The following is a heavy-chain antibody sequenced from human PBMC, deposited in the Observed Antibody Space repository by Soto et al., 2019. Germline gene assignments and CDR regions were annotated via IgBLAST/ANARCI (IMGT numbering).Heavy chain of an antibody. J-gene: IGHJ4*02. D-gene: IGHD1-20*01. CDR2: IYYSGST. CDR1: GGSISSGGYY. CDR3: ARDGGNWHDFGY. Sequence: QVQLQESGPGLVKPSQTLSLTCTVSGGSISSGGYYWSWIRQHPGKGLEWIGYIYYSGSTYYNPSLKSRVTISVDSSKHQFSLKLSSVTAADTAVYYCARDGGNWHDFGYWGQGTLVTVSS. V-gene: IGHV4-31*03.